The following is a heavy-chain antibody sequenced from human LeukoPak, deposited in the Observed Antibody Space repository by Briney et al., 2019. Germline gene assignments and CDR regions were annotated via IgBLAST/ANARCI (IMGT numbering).Heavy chain of an antibody. Sequence: SETLSLTCTVSGGSISSYYWSWIRQPTGKGLEWTGYIYYSGSTNYNPSLKSRVTISVDTSKNQFSLKLRSVTAADTAVYYCARVTGYMIEDYFDYWGQGILVTVSS. CDR3: ARVTGYMIEDYFDY. J-gene: IGHJ4*02. D-gene: IGHD3-9*01. CDR1: GGSISSYY. CDR2: IYYSGST. V-gene: IGHV4-59*01.